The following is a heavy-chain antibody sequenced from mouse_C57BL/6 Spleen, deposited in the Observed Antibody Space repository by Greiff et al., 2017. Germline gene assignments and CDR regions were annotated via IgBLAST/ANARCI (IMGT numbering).Heavy chain of an antibody. CDR3: ARDTGTGSPYAMDY. CDR2: IDPEDGET. D-gene: IGHD4-1*01. V-gene: IGHV14-2*01. Sequence: VQLQQSGAELVKPGASVKLSCTASGFNIKDYYMPWVKQRTEQGLEWIGRIDPEDGETKYAPKFQGKATITADTSSNTAYLQLSSLTSEDTAVYYCARDTGTGSPYAMDYWGQGTSVTVSS. J-gene: IGHJ4*01. CDR1: GFNIKDYY.